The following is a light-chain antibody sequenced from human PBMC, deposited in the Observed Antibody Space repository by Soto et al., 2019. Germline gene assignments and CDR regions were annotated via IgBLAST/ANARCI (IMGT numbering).Light chain of an antibody. V-gene: IGLV2-8*01. J-gene: IGLJ1*01. CDR2: EVS. CDR3: SSYAGGNDYV. Sequence: QSALTQPPSASGSPGHSVTISCTGTSSDVGGYNYVSWYQQHPGKAPKLMIFEVSKRPSGVPDRFSGSKSGNTAPLTVSGLQAEDEADYYCSSYAGGNDYVFGTGTKVTVL. CDR1: SSDVGGYNY.